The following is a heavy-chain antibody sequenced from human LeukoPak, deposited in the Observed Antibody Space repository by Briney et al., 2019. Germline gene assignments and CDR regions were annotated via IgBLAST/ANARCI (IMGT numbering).Heavy chain of an antibody. V-gene: IGHV4-59*01. J-gene: IGHJ5*02. D-gene: IGHD3-10*01. Sequence: PSETLSLTCTVSGGSISSYYWSWIRQPPGKGVEWIGYIYYSGSTNYNPSLKSRVTISVDTSKNQFSLKLSSVTAADTAVYYCASAGAGNWFDPWGQGTLVTVSS. CDR3: ASAGAGNWFDP. CDR1: GGSISSYY. CDR2: IYYSGST.